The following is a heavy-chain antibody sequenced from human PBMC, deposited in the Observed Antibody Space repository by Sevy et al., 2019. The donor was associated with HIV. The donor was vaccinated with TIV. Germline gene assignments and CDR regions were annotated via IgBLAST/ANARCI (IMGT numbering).Heavy chain of an antibody. D-gene: IGHD2-2*02. V-gene: IGHV1-69*11. Sequence: ASVKVSCKASEDIFNSYGISWVRQAPGQGLEWMGYIIPVLGTRNFAQKFQGRVTLSADESTTTAYMELNSLRSEDTAVYYCARVRVLPVPRPDYFDPWGQGTLVTVSS. J-gene: IGHJ5*02. CDR2: IIPVLGTR. CDR1: EDIFNSYG. CDR3: ARVRVLPVPRPDYFDP.